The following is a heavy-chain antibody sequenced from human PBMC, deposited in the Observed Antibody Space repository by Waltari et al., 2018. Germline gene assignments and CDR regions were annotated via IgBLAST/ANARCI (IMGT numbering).Heavy chain of an antibody. Sequence: QVQLVQSGAEVKKPGASVKVSCKASGYSFTNYGISWVRQAPGQGLEWVGWISTYKGITNSVQKFQGRVTMTTDTSTSTAYMELRSLTSDDTAVYYCARRYSSAWYDLEYWGQGTLVTVSS. CDR3: ARRYSSAWYDLEY. V-gene: IGHV1-18*04. CDR1: GYSFTNYG. CDR2: ISTYKGIT. D-gene: IGHD6-19*01. J-gene: IGHJ4*02.